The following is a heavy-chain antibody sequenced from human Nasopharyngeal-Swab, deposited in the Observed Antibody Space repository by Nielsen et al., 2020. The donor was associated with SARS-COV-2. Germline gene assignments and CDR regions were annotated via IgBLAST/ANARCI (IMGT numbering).Heavy chain of an antibody. D-gene: IGHD2-2*01. J-gene: IGHJ5*02. V-gene: IGHV3-23*01. Sequence: GGSLRLSCAASGFTFSSYAMSWVRQAPGKGLEWVSAISGSGGSTYYADSVKGRFTISRDNSKNTLYLQMNSLRAEDTAVYCCAKDGAGYCSSTSCFFNWFDPWGQGTLVTVSS. CDR3: AKDGAGYCSSTSCFFNWFDP. CDR1: GFTFSSYA. CDR2: ISGSGGST.